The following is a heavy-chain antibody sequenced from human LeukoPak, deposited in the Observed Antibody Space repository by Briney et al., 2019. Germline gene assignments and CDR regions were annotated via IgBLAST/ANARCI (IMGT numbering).Heavy chain of an antibody. D-gene: IGHD3-16*02. V-gene: IGHV3-33*01. CDR3: ARVFGHLSSFDY. CDR2: IWFDGSNK. J-gene: IGHJ4*02. CDR1: EFTFSTYG. Sequence: GGSLRLSCAASEFTFSTYGMHWVRQAPGKGLEWVAVIWFDGSNKYYPDSVKGRFTISRDNSKNTLYLQMNSLRAEDTAVYYCARVFGHLSSFDYWGQGTLVTVSS.